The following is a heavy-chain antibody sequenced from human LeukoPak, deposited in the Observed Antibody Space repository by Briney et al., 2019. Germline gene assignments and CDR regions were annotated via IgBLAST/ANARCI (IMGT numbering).Heavy chain of an antibody. Sequence: SETLSLTCTVSGGPISSGSYYWRWIRQPAGKGLEWIGHIYPSGSTNYNPSLKSRVTISIDTSRNQFSLNLNSMTAADTAVYYCAREYSNPLRYFDYWGQGTLVTVSS. CDR2: IYPSGST. D-gene: IGHD4-11*01. J-gene: IGHJ4*02. V-gene: IGHV4-61*09. CDR1: GGPISSGSYY. CDR3: AREYSNPLRYFDY.